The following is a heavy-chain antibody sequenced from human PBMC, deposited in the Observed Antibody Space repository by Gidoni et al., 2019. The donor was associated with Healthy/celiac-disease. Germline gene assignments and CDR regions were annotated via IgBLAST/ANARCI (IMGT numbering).Heavy chain of an antibody. CDR3: ARGGVVVTATSNANWFDP. Sequence: QVQLVQSGAEVKKPGASVQVSCKASGYTFTSYDINWVRQATGQGLEWMGWMNPNSGKTGYAQKVQGRVTMTRNTSISTAYMELSSLRSEYTAVYYCARGGVVVTATSNANWFDPWGQGTLVTVSS. D-gene: IGHD2-21*02. V-gene: IGHV1-8*01. J-gene: IGHJ5*02. CDR1: GYTFTSYD. CDR2: MNPNSGKT.